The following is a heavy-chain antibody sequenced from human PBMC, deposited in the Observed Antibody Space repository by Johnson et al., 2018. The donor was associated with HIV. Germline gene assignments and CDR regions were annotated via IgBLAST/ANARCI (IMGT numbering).Heavy chain of an antibody. Sequence: VQLVESGGGLVQPGGSLRLSCAASGFTFSNAWMSWVRQAPGKGLEWVGRIKSKTDGGTTDYAAPVKGRFTISRDDSKNTLYLQMNRLRAEDTAVYYCARAPGYSRAFDIWGQGTMVTVSS. V-gene: IGHV3-15*01. CDR3: ARAPGYSRAFDI. J-gene: IGHJ3*02. CDR1: GFTFSNAW. CDR2: IKSKTDGGTT. D-gene: IGHD5-18*01.